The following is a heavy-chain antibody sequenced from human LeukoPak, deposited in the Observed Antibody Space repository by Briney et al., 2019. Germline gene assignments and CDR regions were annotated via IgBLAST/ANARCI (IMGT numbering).Heavy chain of an antibody. CDR3: AKALLISDYVDY. Sequence: QTGGSLRLSCEASGLTFSSYAMSWVRQAPGKGLEWVSAISGSGGSTYYADSVKGRFTISRDNSKNTLYLQMNSLRAEDTAVYYCAKALLISDYVDYWGQGTLVTVSS. V-gene: IGHV3-23*01. D-gene: IGHD2-15*01. CDR1: GLTFSSYA. J-gene: IGHJ4*02. CDR2: ISGSGGST.